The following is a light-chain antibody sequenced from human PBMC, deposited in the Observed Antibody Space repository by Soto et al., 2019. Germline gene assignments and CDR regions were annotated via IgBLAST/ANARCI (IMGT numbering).Light chain of an antibody. Sequence: EIELTPSPATLSLSPGERATLSCRASQNVYEYVAWYQQKPGQAPRLLIYDASNRANGIPARFSGSGSGTDFNLTISSLEPEDFAVYYCQQRSKWVTFGRGTKVEIK. CDR1: QNVYEY. CDR3: QQRSKWVT. J-gene: IGKJ4*01. CDR2: DAS. V-gene: IGKV3-11*01.